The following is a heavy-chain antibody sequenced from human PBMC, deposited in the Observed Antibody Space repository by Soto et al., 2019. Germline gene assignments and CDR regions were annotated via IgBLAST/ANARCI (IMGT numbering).Heavy chain of an antibody. Sequence: QVQLLESGGGVVQPGRSLRLSCAASGFTLSSYGMHWVRQAPGKGLEWVAVIWYDGSNKYYADSVKGRFTISRDNSKNTLYLQMNSLRAEDTDVYYCARGEQQLVRYYYYYMDVWGKGTTVTVSS. D-gene: IGHD6-13*01. CDR2: IWYDGSNK. V-gene: IGHV3-33*01. CDR3: ARGEQQLVRYYYYYMDV. J-gene: IGHJ6*03. CDR1: GFTLSSYG.